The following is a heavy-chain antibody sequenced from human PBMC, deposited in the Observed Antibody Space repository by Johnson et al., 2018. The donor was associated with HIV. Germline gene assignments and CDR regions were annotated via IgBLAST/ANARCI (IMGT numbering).Heavy chain of an antibody. J-gene: IGHJ3*02. CDR3: ARLRQEANCGADCHWAI. Sequence: VQLVESGGGLIQPGGSLRLSCAASGFIVSSNYMSWVRQAPGKGLEWVSVIYSGGSTYYADSVKGRFIISRDNAKNSLYLQMNSLRAEDTAVYYCARLRQEANCGADCHWAIWGQGTMVTVSS. CDR2: IYSGGST. V-gene: IGHV3-53*01. D-gene: IGHD2-21*02. CDR1: GFIVSSNY.